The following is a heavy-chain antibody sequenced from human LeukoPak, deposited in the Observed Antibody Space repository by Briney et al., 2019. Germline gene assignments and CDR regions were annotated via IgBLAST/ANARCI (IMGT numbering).Heavy chain of an antibody. CDR1: GFTFSSYG. CDR3: ARGGDNWNDGHYYGMDV. Sequence: QTGGSLRLSCAASGFTFSSYGMHWVRQAPGKGLEWVSYISSSGSTIYYADSVKGRFTISRDNAKNSLYLQMNSLRAEDTAVYYCARGGDNWNDGHYYGMDVWGKGTTVTVSS. J-gene: IGHJ6*04. D-gene: IGHD1-1*01. CDR2: ISSSGSTI. V-gene: IGHV3-48*04.